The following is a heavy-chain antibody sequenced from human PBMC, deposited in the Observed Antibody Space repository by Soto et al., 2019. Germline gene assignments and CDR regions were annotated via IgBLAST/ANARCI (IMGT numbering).Heavy chain of an antibody. J-gene: IGHJ3*02. V-gene: IGHV3-23*01. D-gene: IGHD3-3*01. CDR3: ANPGGFLGNAFDI. Sequence: PWGFLRLSCAASGFTFSSYAMSWVRQAPGKGLEWVSAISGSGGSTYYADSVKGRFTISRDNSKNTLYLQMNSLRAEDTAVYYGANPGGFLGNAFDIWGQGTMVTVSS. CDR2: ISGSGGST. CDR1: GFTFSSYA.